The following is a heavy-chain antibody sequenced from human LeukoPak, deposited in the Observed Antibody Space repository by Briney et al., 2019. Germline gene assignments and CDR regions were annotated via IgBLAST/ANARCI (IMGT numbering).Heavy chain of an antibody. D-gene: IGHD3-3*01. Sequence: ASVKVSCKASGGSFSNYVITWVRQAPGQGLEWMGKIIPVLGVSNFAQKFQGRVAITADKATNTAYMELSSLRSEDTAVYYCATGNRITIFGVVPLYYMDVWGKGTTVTVSS. CDR3: ATGNRITIFGVVPLYYMDV. CDR2: IIPVLGVS. J-gene: IGHJ6*03. V-gene: IGHV1-69*04. CDR1: GGSFSNYV.